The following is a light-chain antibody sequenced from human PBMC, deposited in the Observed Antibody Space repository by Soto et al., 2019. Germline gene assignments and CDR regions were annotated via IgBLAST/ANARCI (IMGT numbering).Light chain of an antibody. CDR3: QQYGSSPPVT. V-gene: IGKV3-20*01. CDR1: QSVSSSY. CDR2: GPS. J-gene: IGKJ5*01. Sequence: EIVLTQSPGTLSLSPGERATLSCRASQSVSSSYLAWYQQKPGQAPRLLIYGPSSSATGIPDRFSGSGSGTDFTLTISRLEPEDFAVYYCQQYGSSPPVTFGQGTRLEIK.